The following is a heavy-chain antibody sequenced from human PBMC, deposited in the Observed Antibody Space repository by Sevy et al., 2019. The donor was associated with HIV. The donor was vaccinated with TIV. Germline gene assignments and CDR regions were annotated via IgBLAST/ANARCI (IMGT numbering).Heavy chain of an antibody. CDR2: ISYDGSNK. CDR3: ARDSTMVRALFDY. V-gene: IGHV3-30-3*01. CDR1: GFTFDSYA. Sequence: GGSLRLSCAASGFTFDSYAMHWVRQAPGKGLEWVAVISYDGSNKYYADSVKGRFTISRDNSKNTLYLQMNSLRAEDTAVYYCARDSTMVRALFDYWGQGTLVTVSS. J-gene: IGHJ4*02. D-gene: IGHD3-10*01.